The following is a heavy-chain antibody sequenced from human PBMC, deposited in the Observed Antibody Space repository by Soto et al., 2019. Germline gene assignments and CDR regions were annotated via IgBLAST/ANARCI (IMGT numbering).Heavy chain of an antibody. CDR3: ARGGSGWYGKGYYYYGMDV. D-gene: IGHD6-19*01. Sequence: PSETLSLTCAVSGGSISSGGYSWSWIRRPPGKGLEWIGYIYHSGSTYYNPSLKSRVTISVDRSKDQFSLKLSSVTAADTAVYYCARGGSGWYGKGYYYYGMDVWGQGTTVTVSS. CDR1: GGSISSGGYS. CDR2: IYHSGST. J-gene: IGHJ6*02. V-gene: IGHV4-30-2*01.